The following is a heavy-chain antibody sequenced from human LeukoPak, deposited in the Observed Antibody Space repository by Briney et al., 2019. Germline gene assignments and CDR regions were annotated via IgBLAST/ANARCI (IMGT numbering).Heavy chain of an antibody. Sequence: SETLSLTCTVSGGSISSGSYYWSWIRQPAGKGLEWIGRIYTSGSTNYNPSLKSRVTISVDTSKNQFSLKLSSVTAADTAVYYCARAPLDYDILTGYYMDAFDIWGQGTMVTVSS. J-gene: IGHJ3*02. D-gene: IGHD3-9*01. V-gene: IGHV4-61*02. CDR2: IYTSGST. CDR1: GGSISSGSYY. CDR3: ARAPLDYDILTGYYMDAFDI.